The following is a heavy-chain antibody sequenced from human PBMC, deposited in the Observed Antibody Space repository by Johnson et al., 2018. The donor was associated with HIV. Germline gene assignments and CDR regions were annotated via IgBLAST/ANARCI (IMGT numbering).Heavy chain of an antibody. CDR1: GFTFNSYA. D-gene: IGHD2-15*01. V-gene: IGHV3-30*14. CDR3: VRVRRVSSEGYGSGGPCDPYVAYTNACDI. Sequence: QVQLVESGGGLVQPGGSLRLSCAASGFTFNSYAMHWVRQAPGKGLEWVAVLSYAGTNEYYADSAKGRFTISRDNSKNTLYLQMNSLRAEDTAVYYCVRVRRVSSEGYGSGGPCDPYVAYTNACDIWGQGTMVTVSS. CDR2: LSYAGTNE. J-gene: IGHJ3*02.